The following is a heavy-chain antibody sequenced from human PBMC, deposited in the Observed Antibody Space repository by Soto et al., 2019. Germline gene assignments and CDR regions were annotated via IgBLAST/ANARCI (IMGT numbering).Heavy chain of an antibody. D-gene: IGHD3-10*01. CDR1: GGSFSGYY. CDR3: ARGAGVRLPLDY. Sequence: PSETLSLTCAVYGGSFSGYYWSWIRQPPGKGLEWIGEVSHSGSTNFNPSLKSRVTISVDTSKNHFSLNLSSVTAADTALYYCARGAGVRLPLDYWGQGTLVTVSS. V-gene: IGHV4-34*01. J-gene: IGHJ4*02. CDR2: VSHSGST.